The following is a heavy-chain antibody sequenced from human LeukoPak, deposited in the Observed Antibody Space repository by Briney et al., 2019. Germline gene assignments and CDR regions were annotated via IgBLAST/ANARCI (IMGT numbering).Heavy chain of an antibody. D-gene: IGHD3-10*01. CDR1: GFTFSSYA. CDR3: AKDKGYYGSGRVPGWFDP. J-gene: IGHJ5*02. Sequence: PGGSLRLSCAASGFTFSSYAMSWVRQAPGKGLEWVSAISGSGGSTYYADSVKGRFTISRDNSKNTLYLQMNSLRAEDTAVYYCAKDKGYYGSGRVPGWFDPWGQGTLVTVSS. CDR2: ISGSGGST. V-gene: IGHV3-23*01.